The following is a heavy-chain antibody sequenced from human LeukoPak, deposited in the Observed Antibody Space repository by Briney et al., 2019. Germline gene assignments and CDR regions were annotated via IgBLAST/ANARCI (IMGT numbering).Heavy chain of an antibody. CDR3: AKAGSSVTTLRFDY. Sequence: PGGSLRLSCAASGFTFSSYAMSWVRLAPGKGLEWVSAISGSGGSTYYVDSVKGRFTISRDNSKNTLYLQMNSLRAEDTAVYYCAKAGSSVTTLRFDYWGQGTLVTVSS. V-gene: IGHV3-23*01. J-gene: IGHJ4*02. CDR2: ISGSGGST. CDR1: GFTFSSYA. D-gene: IGHD3-10*01.